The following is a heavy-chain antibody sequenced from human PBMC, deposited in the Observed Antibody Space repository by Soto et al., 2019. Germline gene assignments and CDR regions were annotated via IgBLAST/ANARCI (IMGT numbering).Heavy chain of an antibody. V-gene: IGHV1-18*01. CDR2: ISAYNGNT. CDR1: GYTFTSYG. D-gene: IGHD6-19*01. J-gene: IGHJ4*02. Sequence: ASVKVSCKASGYTFTSYGISWVRQAPGQGLEWMGWISAYNGNTNYARKLQGRVTMTTDTSTSTAYMELRSLRSDDTAVYYCARDLFFENPGHTPIAVAGTGYYWGQGTLVTVSS. CDR3: ARDLFFENPGHTPIAVAGTGYY.